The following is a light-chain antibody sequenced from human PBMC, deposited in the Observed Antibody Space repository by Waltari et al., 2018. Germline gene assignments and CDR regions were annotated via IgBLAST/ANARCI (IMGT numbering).Light chain of an antibody. V-gene: IGKV1-5*01. Sequence: DIQMTQSPSTLSASVADRVTITCRASQNIDSWLAWYQQKQGEAPTLLIYDASSLASGVPSRFSGSGSGTEFTLTISSLQSEDFAVYYCQQYNNWPPLTFGGGTKVEIK. CDR3: QQYNNWPPLT. CDR1: QNIDSW. CDR2: DAS. J-gene: IGKJ4*01.